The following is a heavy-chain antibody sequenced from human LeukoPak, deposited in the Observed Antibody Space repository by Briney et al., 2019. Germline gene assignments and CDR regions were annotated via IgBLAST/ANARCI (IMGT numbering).Heavy chain of an antibody. CDR1: GYTFTGYF. CDR2: INPNGGGT. CDR3: AREEGEWFGELFLPFKY. J-gene: IGHJ4*02. D-gene: IGHD3-10*01. V-gene: IGHV1-2*02. Sequence: EASVKVSCKTSGYTFTGYFIHWVRQAPGQGLEWMGWINPNGGGTNYAQKFQGRVTMTRDTSINTAYMELSRLRSDDTAVYYCAREEGEWFGELFLPFKYWGQGTLVTVSS.